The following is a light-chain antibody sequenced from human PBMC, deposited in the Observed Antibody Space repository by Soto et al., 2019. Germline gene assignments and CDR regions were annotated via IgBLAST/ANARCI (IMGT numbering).Light chain of an antibody. CDR1: SRHSSYA. J-gene: IGLJ2*01. CDR2: LNSDGSH. Sequence: QSVLTQSPSASASLGASVKLTCTLSSRHSSYAIAWHQLQPEKGPRYLMKLNSDGSHSKGDGIPDRFSGSSSGAERYLTISSLQSEDEADYYCQTWGTGNVVFGGGTKVTVL. V-gene: IGLV4-69*01. CDR3: QTWGTGNVV.